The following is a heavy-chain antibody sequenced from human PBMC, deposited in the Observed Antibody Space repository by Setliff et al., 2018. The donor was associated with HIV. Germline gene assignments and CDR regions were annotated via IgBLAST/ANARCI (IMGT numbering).Heavy chain of an antibody. D-gene: IGHD3-22*01. CDR2: IRTDGSST. J-gene: IGHJ4*02. CDR1: GFSFSSYW. V-gene: IGHV3-74*01. CDR3: ARGGNYESRLDY. Sequence: LRLSCAASGFSFSSYWMHWVRQAPGKGLVWVSRIRTDGSSTTYADSVKGRFTISRDNAKNILYLQMNSLTAEDTAVYYCARGGNYESRLDYWGQGTQVTVSS.